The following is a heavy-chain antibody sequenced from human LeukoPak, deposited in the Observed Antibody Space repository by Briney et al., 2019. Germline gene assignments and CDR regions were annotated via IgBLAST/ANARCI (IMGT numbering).Heavy chain of an antibody. J-gene: IGHJ4*02. V-gene: IGHV4-4*07. CDR2: IYTSGST. D-gene: IGHD3-22*01. CDR1: GGSISSYY. Sequence: SETLSLTCTVSGGSISSYYWSWIRQPAGKGLEWIGRIYTSGSTNYNPSPKSRVTMSVDTSKNQFSLKLSSVTAADTAVYYCARESNYDSSGYYRVVDYWGQGTLVTVSS. CDR3: ARESNYDSSGYYRVVDY.